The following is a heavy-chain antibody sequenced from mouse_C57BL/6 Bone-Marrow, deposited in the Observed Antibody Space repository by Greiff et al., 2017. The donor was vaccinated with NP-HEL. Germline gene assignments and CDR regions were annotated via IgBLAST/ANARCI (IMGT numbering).Heavy chain of an antibody. Sequence: VQLQQSGAELVRPGASVKLSCTASGFNIKDDYMHWVKQRPEQGLEWIGWIDPENGDTEYASKFQGKATITADTPSNTAYLQLSSLTSEDTAVYYCTTITTVVAQYYFDYWGQGTTLTVSS. CDR2: IDPENGDT. J-gene: IGHJ2*01. D-gene: IGHD1-1*01. V-gene: IGHV14-4*01. CDR1: GFNIKDDY. CDR3: TTITTVVAQYYFDY.